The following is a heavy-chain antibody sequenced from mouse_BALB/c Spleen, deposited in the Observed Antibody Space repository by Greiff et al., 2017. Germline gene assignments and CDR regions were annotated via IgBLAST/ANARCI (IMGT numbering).Heavy chain of an antibody. CDR2: IWAGGST. D-gene: IGHD2-1*01. CDR1: GFSLTSYG. Sequence: GQLQESGPGLVAPSQSLSITCTVSGFSLTSYGVHWVRQPPGKGLEWLGVIWAGGSTNYNSALMSRLSISKDNSKSQVFLKMNSLQTDDTAMYYCARDRGGNYPFYAMDYWGQGTSVTVSS. V-gene: IGHV2-9*02. CDR3: ARDRGGNYPFYAMDY. J-gene: IGHJ4*01.